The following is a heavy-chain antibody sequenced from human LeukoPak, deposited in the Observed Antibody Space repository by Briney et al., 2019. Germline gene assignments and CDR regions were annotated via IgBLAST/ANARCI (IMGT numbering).Heavy chain of an antibody. Sequence: PGGSLRLSCAASGFTFSSYEMSWVRQAPGKGLEWVSYISSSGSSIYYADSVRGRFTISRDNAKNSLYLQMNSLRAEDTAIYYCARIKITVTTSDYWGQGTLVTVSS. CDR3: ARIKITVTTSDY. D-gene: IGHD4-17*01. CDR2: ISSSGSSI. V-gene: IGHV3-48*03. J-gene: IGHJ4*02. CDR1: GFTFSSYE.